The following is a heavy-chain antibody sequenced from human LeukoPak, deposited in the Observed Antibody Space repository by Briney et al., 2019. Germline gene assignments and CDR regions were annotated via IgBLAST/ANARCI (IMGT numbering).Heavy chain of an antibody. Sequence: PGGSLRLSCAASGFTFSNHGMNWVRQAPGKGLEWLSGVSPPGGATYYADSVKGRFTISRDDSKNTLSLQMNSLRVEDTAVYYCARDLAWGAFDYWGQGTLVTVSS. CDR3: ARDLAWGAFDY. CDR1: GFTFSNHG. V-gene: IGHV3-23*01. J-gene: IGHJ4*02. D-gene: IGHD7-27*01. CDR2: VSPPGGAT.